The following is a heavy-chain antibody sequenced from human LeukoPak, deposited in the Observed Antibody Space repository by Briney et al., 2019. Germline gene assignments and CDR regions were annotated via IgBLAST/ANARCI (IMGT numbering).Heavy chain of an antibody. Sequence: RPGGSLRPSCAASGFAVSSNYMSWVRQAPGKGLEWVSVIYSGGSTYYADSVKGRFTISRDNSKNTLYLQMNSLRAEDTAVYYCARARNDYDSNGFSFLDYWGQGTLVTVSS. V-gene: IGHV3-53*01. CDR2: IYSGGST. D-gene: IGHD3-22*01. J-gene: IGHJ4*02. CDR1: GFAVSSNY. CDR3: ARARNDYDSNGFSFLDY.